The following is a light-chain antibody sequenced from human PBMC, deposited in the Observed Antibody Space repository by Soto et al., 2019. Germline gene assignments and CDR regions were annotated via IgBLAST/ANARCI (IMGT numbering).Light chain of an antibody. CDR1: SCDVGGYNY. CDR3: SSFTSGFTFNYI. CDR2: EVT. J-gene: IGLJ1*01. V-gene: IGLV2-14*01. Sequence: QSVLTQPASVSGSPGQSITISCTGTSCDVGGYNYVSWYQQHPGKAPKIIIYEVTNRPSGVSNRFSGSKSGNTASLTISGLQAEDDADYYCSSFTSGFTFNYIFXTGTKVTVL.